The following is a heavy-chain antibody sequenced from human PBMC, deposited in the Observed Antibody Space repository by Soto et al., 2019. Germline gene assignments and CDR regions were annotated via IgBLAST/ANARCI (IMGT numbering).Heavy chain of an antibody. J-gene: IGHJ4*02. CDR2: ISGSGGST. Sequence: GGSLRLSCAASGFTFSNYAMSWVRQAPGSGLEWVSSISGSGGSTFYTNSVKGRFTISRDNFRNTLYLQMNSLRAEDTAVYYCAKDQAEYYYDSSGYDFWTLDYWGQGTLVTVSS. V-gene: IGHV3-23*01. CDR3: AKDQAEYYYDSSGYDFWTLDY. CDR1: GFTFSNYA. D-gene: IGHD3-22*01.